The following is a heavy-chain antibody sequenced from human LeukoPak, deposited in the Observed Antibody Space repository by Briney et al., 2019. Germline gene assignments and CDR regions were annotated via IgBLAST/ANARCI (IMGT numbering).Heavy chain of an antibody. Sequence: ASVKVSCKASGYTFTGYYMHWVRQAPGQGLEWIGYIDPNTGHTVYSQKFQGRVTLTRDTSITTAYMELSSLTSDDTAVYYCATTLRNNPPWGQGTLVTVSS. V-gene: IGHV1-2*02. J-gene: IGHJ5*02. CDR3: ATTLRNNPP. D-gene: IGHD1-14*01. CDR1: GYTFTGYY. CDR2: IDPNTGHT.